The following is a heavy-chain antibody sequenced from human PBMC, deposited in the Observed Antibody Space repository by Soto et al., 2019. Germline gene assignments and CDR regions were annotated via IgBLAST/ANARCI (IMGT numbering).Heavy chain of an antibody. CDR3: ARDVGYYYYYGMDV. CDR1: GGTFSSYA. J-gene: IGHJ6*02. CDR2: IIPIFGTA. V-gene: IGHV1-69*13. Sequence: ASVKVSCKASGGTFSSYAISWVRQAPGQGLEWMGGIIPIFGTANYAQKFQGRVTITADESTSTAYMELSSLRSEDTAVYYCARDVGYYYYYGMDVWGQGTTVTVSS.